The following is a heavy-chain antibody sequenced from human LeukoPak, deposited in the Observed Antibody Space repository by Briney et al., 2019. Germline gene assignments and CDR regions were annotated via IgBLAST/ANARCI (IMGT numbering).Heavy chain of an antibody. J-gene: IGHJ4*02. D-gene: IGHD6-19*01. CDR3: AKVRGTYSSGYFFDY. CDR1: GLTFDKYA. CDR2: ISWNSGYI. Sequence: GGSLRLSCAASGLTFDKYAMHCVWQAPGKGLEWLSIISWNSGYIGYADSVKGRFTISRDNAKKSLDLQMNSPRAEDTAFYYCAKVRGTYSSGYFFDYWGQGTLVTVSS. V-gene: IGHV3-9*01.